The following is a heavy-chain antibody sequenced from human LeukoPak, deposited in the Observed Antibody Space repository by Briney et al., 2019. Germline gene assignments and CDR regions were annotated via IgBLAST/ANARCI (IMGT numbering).Heavy chain of an antibody. CDR2: ISSSSSYI. CDR3: ARVSGYWDYYYYYMDV. V-gene: IGHV3-21*04. J-gene: IGHJ6*03. D-gene: IGHD2-21*01. Sequence: GGSLRLSCAASGFTFSSYSMNWVRQAPGKGLEWVLSISSSSSYIYYADSVKGRFTISRDNAKNSLYLQMNSLRAEDTAVYYCARVSGYWDYYYYYMDVWGKGTTVTVSS. CDR1: GFTFSSYS.